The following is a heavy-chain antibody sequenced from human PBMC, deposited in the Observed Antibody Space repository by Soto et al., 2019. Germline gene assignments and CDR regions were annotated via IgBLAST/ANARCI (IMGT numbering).Heavy chain of an antibody. CDR3: ARSFTTYRYAPGY. CDR2: MNPNSGNT. D-gene: IGHD5-18*01. V-gene: IGHV1-8*01. J-gene: IGHJ4*02. Sequence: ASVKVSCKASGYTFTSYDLNWVRQATGQGLEWMGWMNPNSGNTGYAQKFQGRVTMTRNTSISTAYMELSSLRSEDTAVYYCARSFTTYRYAPGYWGQGTQVTVSS. CDR1: GYTFTSYD.